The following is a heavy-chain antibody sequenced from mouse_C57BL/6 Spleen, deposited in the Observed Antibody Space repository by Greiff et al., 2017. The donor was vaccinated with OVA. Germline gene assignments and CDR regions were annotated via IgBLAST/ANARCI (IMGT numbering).Heavy chain of an antibody. CDR1: GYTFTSYW. V-gene: IGHV1-59*01. J-gene: IGHJ2*01. Sequence: QVQLQQPGAELVRPGTSVKLSCKASGYTFTSYWMHWVKQRPGQGLEWIGVIDPSDSYTNYNQKFKGKATLTVDTSSSTAYMQLSSLTSEDSAVYYCARSGTTVPLDYWGQGTTLTVSS. D-gene: IGHD1-1*01. CDR2: IDPSDSYT. CDR3: ARSGTTVPLDY.